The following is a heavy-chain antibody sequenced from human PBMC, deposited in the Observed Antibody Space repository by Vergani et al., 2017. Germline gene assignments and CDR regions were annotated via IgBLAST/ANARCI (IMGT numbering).Heavy chain of an antibody. CDR1: GYTFTSYY. Sequence: QVQLVQSGAEVKKPGASVKVSCKASGYTFTSYYMHWVRQAPGQGLEWMGIINPSGGSTSYAQKFQGRVTMTRDTSTSTVYMELSSLRSEDTAVYYCARELGDYYDSSGYSKADAFDIWGQGTMVTVSS. V-gene: IGHV1-46*03. CDR3: ARELGDYYDSSGYSKADAFDI. CDR2: INPSGGST. J-gene: IGHJ3*02. D-gene: IGHD3-22*01.